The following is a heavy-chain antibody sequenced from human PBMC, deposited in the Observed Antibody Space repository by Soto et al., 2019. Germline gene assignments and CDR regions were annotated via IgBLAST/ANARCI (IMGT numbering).Heavy chain of an antibody. CDR2: ISGSGGST. CDR3: ARGGRYSGYAYGVRYCSVMEV. D-gene: IGHD5-12*01. V-gene: IGHV3-23*01. J-gene: IGHJ6*02. Sequence: WISKKQGKGLEWVSTISGSGGSTYYADSVKGRFTISRDNSKNTLYLQMNTLRAEDTALYYCARGGRYSGYAYGVRYCSVMEVWVQGTTVLV.